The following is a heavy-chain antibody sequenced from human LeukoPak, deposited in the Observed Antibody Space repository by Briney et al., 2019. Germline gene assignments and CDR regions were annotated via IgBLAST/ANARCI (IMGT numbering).Heavy chain of an antibody. J-gene: IGHJ4*02. Sequence: GGSLRLSCAASGFNVRSNYMSWVRQAPGKGLEWVSVIYSDGSTYYSASVRGRFTISRDDPKNTVYLQMNSLRAEDTAVYYCTRDCFTGGGYFDYWGQGALVVVSS. CDR3: TRDCFTGGGYFDY. V-gene: IGHV3-53*01. CDR1: GFNVRSNY. CDR2: IYSDGST. D-gene: IGHD2-15*01.